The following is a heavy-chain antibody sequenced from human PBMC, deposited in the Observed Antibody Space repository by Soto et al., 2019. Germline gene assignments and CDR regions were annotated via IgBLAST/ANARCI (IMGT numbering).Heavy chain of an antibody. D-gene: IGHD2-2*02. CDR3: ARGCSSTSCYTGFDY. J-gene: IGHJ4*02. V-gene: IGHV1-3*01. CDR2: INAGNGNT. Sequence: ASVKVSCKASGYTFTSYAMHWVRQAPGQRLEWMGWINAGNGNTKYSQKFQGRFTITRDTSASTAYMELSSLRSEDTAVYYCARGCSSTSCYTGFDYWGQGTLVTVSS. CDR1: GYTFTSYA.